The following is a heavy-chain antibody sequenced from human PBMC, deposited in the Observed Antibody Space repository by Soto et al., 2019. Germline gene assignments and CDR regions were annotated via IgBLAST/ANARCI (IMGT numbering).Heavy chain of an antibody. CDR1: GITFNRDA. D-gene: IGHD3-3*01. J-gene: IGHJ5*02. Sequence: SAKVSCKASGITFNRDAIKWVRQARGQRLEWVGWIVVGSNNRDYAQKFQERVTITSDMSTSTVYMELSSLSSEETAVYYCAAYDDP. V-gene: IGHV1-58*02. CDR3: AAYDDP. CDR2: IVVGSNNR.